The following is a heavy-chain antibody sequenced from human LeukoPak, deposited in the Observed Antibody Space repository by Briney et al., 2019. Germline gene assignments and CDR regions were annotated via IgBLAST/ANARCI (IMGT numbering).Heavy chain of an antibody. Sequence: PGGSLRLSCAASGFTFSSYWMSWVRQAPGKGLEWVANIKQDGSEKYYVDSVKGRFTISRDNAKNSLYLQMNSLRAEDTAVHYCARVERVYDFWSGYYTPAFDYWGQGTLVTVSS. J-gene: IGHJ4*02. CDR1: GFTFSSYW. V-gene: IGHV3-7*01. CDR2: IKQDGSEK. D-gene: IGHD3-3*01. CDR3: ARVERVYDFWSGYYTPAFDY.